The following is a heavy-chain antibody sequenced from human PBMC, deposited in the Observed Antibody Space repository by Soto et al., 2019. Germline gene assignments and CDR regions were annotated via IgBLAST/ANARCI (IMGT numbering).Heavy chain of an antibody. Sequence: EVQLVESGGGLVQPGGSLKLSCAASGFTFSGSAMHWVSQAAGKGLEWVGRIRSKANSYATAYAASVKGRFTISRDDSKHTAYLQMNSMQTEDTAVYYCTSAYRLNRSYYYDYMDVWGKGTTVTVSS. V-gene: IGHV3-73*01. CDR1: GFTFSGSA. CDR3: TSAYRLNRSYYYDYMDV. D-gene: IGHD3-16*02. J-gene: IGHJ6*03. CDR2: IRSKANSYAT.